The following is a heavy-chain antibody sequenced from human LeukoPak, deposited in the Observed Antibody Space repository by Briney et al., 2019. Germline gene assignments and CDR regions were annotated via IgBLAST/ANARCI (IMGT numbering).Heavy chain of an antibody. CDR3: ARSLLRGQCSITYCYALDY. V-gene: IGHV3-48*03. CDR1: GFTFSSYE. CDR2: IKASGSNI. J-gene: IGHJ4*02. D-gene: IGHD2-2*01. Sequence: GGSLRLPCAASGFTFSSYEMNWVRQAPGKGLEWVSYIKASGSNINYADSVKGRFTISRDDAKNSLYLQMNSLRAEDTAVYYCARSLLRGQCSITYCYALDYWGQGTLVTVSS.